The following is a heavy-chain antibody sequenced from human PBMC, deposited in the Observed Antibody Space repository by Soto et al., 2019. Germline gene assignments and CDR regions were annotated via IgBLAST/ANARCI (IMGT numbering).Heavy chain of an antibody. J-gene: IGHJ3*02. V-gene: IGHV3-7*01. CDR3: ARDTLVVPAEGAFDI. D-gene: IGHD2-2*01. CDR2: IKQDGSEK. CDR1: GFTFSSYW. Sequence: GGSLRLSCAASGFTFSSYWMSWVRQAPGKGLEWVANIKQDGSEKYYVDSVKGRFTISRDNAKNSLYLQMNSLRAEDTAVYYCARDTLVVPAEGAFDIWGQGTMVTVSS.